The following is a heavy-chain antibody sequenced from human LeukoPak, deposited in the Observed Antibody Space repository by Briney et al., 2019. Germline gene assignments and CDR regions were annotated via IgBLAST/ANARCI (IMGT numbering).Heavy chain of an antibody. V-gene: IGHV4-59*01. Sequence: PSETLSLTCTVSGGSISSYYWSWIRQPPGKGLEWIGYIYYSGSTNYNPSLKSRVTISVDTSKNQFSLKLSSVTAADTAVYYCARRVAAAGRTYFDYWGQGTLVTVSS. CDR1: GGSISSYY. CDR3: ARRVAAAGRTYFDY. D-gene: IGHD6-13*01. CDR2: IYYSGST. J-gene: IGHJ4*02.